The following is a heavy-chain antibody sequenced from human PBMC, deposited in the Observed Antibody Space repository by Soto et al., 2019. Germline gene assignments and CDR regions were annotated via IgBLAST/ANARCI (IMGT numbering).Heavy chain of an antibody. Sequence: VGSLRLSCAASGFTFSSYGMHWVRQAPGKGLEWVAVISYDGSNKYYADSVKGRFTISRDNSKNTLYLQMNSLRAEDTAVYYCAKRASYSSGWYEVDYWGQGTLVTVSS. CDR3: AKRASYSSGWYEVDY. CDR1: GFTFSSYG. V-gene: IGHV3-30*18. D-gene: IGHD6-19*01. J-gene: IGHJ4*02. CDR2: ISYDGSNK.